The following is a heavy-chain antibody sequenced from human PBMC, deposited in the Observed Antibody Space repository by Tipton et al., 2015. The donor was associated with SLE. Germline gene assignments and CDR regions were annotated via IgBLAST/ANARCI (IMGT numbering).Heavy chain of an antibody. Sequence: GSLRLSCAASGFTFSRYWMYWLRQAPGKGLVWVSRINDDGSSTNYADSVKGRFTISRDNAKNSLYLQMNSLRVEDTAVYFCAGDDYASGITWGQGTLVTVSS. J-gene: IGHJ5*02. V-gene: IGHV3-74*01. D-gene: IGHD3-10*01. CDR3: AGDDYASGIT. CDR2: INDDGSST. CDR1: GFTFSRYW.